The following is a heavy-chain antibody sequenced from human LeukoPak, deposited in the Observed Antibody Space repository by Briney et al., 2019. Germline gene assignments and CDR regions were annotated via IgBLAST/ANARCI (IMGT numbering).Heavy chain of an antibody. J-gene: IGHJ3*02. CDR2: ISSSGSTI. D-gene: IGHD3-3*01. CDR1: GFTFSDYY. CDR3: ARTGTYYDFWSGYYDAFDI. Sequence: GGSLRLSCAASGFTFSDYYMSWIRQAPGKGLEWVSYISSSGSTIYYADSVKGRFTISRDNAKNSLYLQMNSLRAEDTAVYYCARTGTYYDFWSGYYDAFDIWGQGTMVTVSS. V-gene: IGHV3-11*01.